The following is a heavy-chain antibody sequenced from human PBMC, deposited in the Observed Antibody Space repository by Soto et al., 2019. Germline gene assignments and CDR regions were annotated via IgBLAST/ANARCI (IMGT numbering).Heavy chain of an antibody. D-gene: IGHD6-6*01. V-gene: IGHV1-69*13. CDR1: GGTFSICA. CDR2: IVPIFGTA. CDR3: ARDTRYSSSAESPYYYYGMDV. J-gene: IGHJ6*02. Sequence: SVKVSCKASGGTFSICAISWVRQAPGQGLEWMGGIVPIFGTANYAQKFQGRVTITADESTSTAYMELSSLRSEDTAVYYCARDTRYSSSAESPYYYYGMDVWGQGTTVTVSS.